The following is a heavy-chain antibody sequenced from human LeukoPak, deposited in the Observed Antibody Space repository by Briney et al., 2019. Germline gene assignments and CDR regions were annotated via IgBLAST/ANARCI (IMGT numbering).Heavy chain of an antibody. Sequence: PGGSLRLSCEASGFTFSSYGMHWVRQAPGKGLEWVAFIRYDGSKKYYADVVKGRFTISRVNSKNTLYLQMNSLRAEETAEYYCAKGGYSYDSSGHNYFDYWGQGTLVTVSS. V-gene: IGHV3-30*02. CDR3: AKGGYSYDSSGHNYFDY. J-gene: IGHJ4*02. D-gene: IGHD3-22*01. CDR2: IRYDGSKK. CDR1: GFTFSSYG.